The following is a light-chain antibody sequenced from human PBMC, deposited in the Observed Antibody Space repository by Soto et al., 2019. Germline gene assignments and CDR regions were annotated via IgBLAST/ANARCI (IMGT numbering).Light chain of an antibody. V-gene: IGKV3-15*01. CDR3: QQYNNWPT. J-gene: IGKJ4*01. CDR2: GAS. Sequence: EIVMTQSPATLSVSPGERATLSCRASQSVSDNLAWYQQKPGQAPRLLIYGASTRATGIPARFSGSGSGTEFTLTISSLQSEDFAVYYRQQYNNWPTFGGGTKVEI. CDR1: QSVSDN.